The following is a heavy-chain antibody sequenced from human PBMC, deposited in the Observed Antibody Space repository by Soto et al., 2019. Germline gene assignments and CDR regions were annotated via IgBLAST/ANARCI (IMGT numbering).Heavy chain of an antibody. D-gene: IGHD3-10*01. Sequence: GGSLRLSCAASGFTFSSYDMHWVRQATGKGLEWVSAIGTAGDTYYPGSVKGRFTISRENAKNSLYLQMNSLRAGDTAVYYCARQVRGDLYFDYWGQGTLVTVSS. CDR2: IGTAGDT. V-gene: IGHV3-13*01. J-gene: IGHJ4*02. CDR1: GFTFSSYD. CDR3: ARQVRGDLYFDY.